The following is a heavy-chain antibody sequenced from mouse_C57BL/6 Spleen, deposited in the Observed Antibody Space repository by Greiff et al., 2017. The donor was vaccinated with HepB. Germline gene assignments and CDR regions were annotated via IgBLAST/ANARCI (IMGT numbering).Heavy chain of an antibody. J-gene: IGHJ2*01. CDR1: GYAFTNYL. V-gene: IGHV1-54*01. Sequence: QVQLQQSGAELVRPGTSVKVSCKASGYAFTNYLIEWVKQRPGQGLEWIGVINPGSGGTNYNEKFKGKATLTADKSSSTAYMQLSSLTSEDAAVYFCARREYLYYFDYWGQGTTLTVSS. CDR2: INPGSGGT. D-gene: IGHD2-10*02. CDR3: ARREYLYYFDY.